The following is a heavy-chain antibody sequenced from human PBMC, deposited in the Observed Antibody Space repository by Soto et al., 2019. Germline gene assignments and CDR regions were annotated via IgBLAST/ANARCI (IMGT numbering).Heavy chain of an antibody. Sequence: GGSLRLSCAASGFTFSSYAMHWVRQAPGKGLEWVAVISYDGSNKYYADSVKGRFTISRDNSKNTLYLQMNSLRAEDTAVYYCARGPGFGELLSYAFDIWGQGTMVTVSS. CDR3: ARGPGFGELLSYAFDI. D-gene: IGHD3-10*01. J-gene: IGHJ3*02. CDR1: GFTFSSYA. CDR2: ISYDGSNK. V-gene: IGHV3-30-3*01.